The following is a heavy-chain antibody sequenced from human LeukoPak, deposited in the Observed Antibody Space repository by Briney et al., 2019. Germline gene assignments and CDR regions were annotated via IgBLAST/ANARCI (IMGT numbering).Heavy chain of an antibody. D-gene: IGHD5-24*01. CDR3: AREMATEFDP. CDR1: GGSFSGYY. Sequence: PSETLSLTCAVYGGSFSGYYWSWIRRPPGKGLEWIGEINHSGSTNYNPSLKSRVTISVDTSKNQFSLKLSSVTAADTAVYYCAREMATEFDPWGQGTLVTVSS. V-gene: IGHV4-34*01. J-gene: IGHJ5*02. CDR2: INHSGST.